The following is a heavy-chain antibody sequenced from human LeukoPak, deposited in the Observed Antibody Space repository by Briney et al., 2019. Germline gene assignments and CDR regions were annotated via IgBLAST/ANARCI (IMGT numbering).Heavy chain of an antibody. CDR3: AKDMSSDWYGGPDY. D-gene: IGHD3-10*01. CDR2: INHSGSS. V-gene: IGHV4-34*01. CDR1: GGSFSSGQY. J-gene: IGHJ4*02. Sequence: KTSETLSLTCAVFGGSFSSGQYWSWIRQPPGKGLEWIGEINHSGSSNYNPALKSRVTISVDTSKNQFSLKLSSVTAADTAVYYCAKDMSSDWYGGPDYWGQGTLVTVSS.